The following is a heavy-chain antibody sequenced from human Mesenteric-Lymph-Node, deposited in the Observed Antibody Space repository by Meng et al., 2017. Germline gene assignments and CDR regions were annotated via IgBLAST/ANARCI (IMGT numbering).Heavy chain of an antibody. V-gene: IGHV4-59*01. J-gene: IGHJ6*02. D-gene: IGHD3-10*01. CDR1: GGSLSSYY. CDR3: ARKRGYYYGSGNYYYYGMDV. Sequence: SETLSLTCTVSGGSLSSYYWSWIRQPPGQGLEWIGYIYYSGTTNYNPSLKSRVTISVDTSKNQFSLKLSSVPAADTAVYYCARKRGYYYGSGNYYYYGMDVWGQGTTVTVSS. CDR2: IYYSGTT.